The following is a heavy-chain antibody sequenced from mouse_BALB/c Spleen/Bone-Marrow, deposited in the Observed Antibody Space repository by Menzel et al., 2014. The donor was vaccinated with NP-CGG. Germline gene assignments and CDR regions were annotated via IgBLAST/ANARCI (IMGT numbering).Heavy chain of an antibody. J-gene: IGHJ2*01. CDR3: ARGGISVDY. CDR1: GYVFSTYL. CDR2: IYPGDGDT. V-gene: IGHV1-80*01. Sequence: QVQLQQSGAELVRPGSSVKISCESSGYVFSTYLINWVKQRPGQGLEWIGQIYPGDGDTDYNGKFKDKATLTADKSSNTAYMQLSSLTSEDSAVYFCARGGISVDYWGQGTTLTVSS.